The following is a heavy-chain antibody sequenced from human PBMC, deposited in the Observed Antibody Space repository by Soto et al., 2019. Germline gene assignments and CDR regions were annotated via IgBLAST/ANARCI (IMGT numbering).Heavy chain of an antibody. CDR1: GYTFTGYY. CDR2: INPNSGGT. J-gene: IGHJ4*02. V-gene: IGHV1-2*04. D-gene: IGHD2-15*01. CDR3: ARDLGYCSGCSCSPSSGYFDY. Sequence: QVQLVQSGAEVKKPGASVKVSCKASGYTFTGYYMHWVRQAPGQGLEWMGWINPNSGGTNYAQKFQGWVTMTRDTSISTAYMELSKLRSDDTAVYYCARDLGYCSGCSCSPSSGYFDYWGQGTLVTVTS.